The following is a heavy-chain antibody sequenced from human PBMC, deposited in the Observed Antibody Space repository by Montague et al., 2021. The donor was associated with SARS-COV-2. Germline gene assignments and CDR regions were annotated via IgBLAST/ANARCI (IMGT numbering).Heavy chain of an antibody. J-gene: IGHJ3*02. CDR1: GGSISSSSYY. CDR2: IYYSGST. D-gene: IGHD3-22*01. V-gene: IGHV4-39*01. Sequence: SETLSLTCTVSGGSISSSSYYWGWLRQPPGKGLEWIGSIYYSGSTYYNPSLKSRATISVVTTKNQFSPKLSSVTAADTAVYYCARFPTSYYYDSKAAPATPDAFDIWGQGTMVTVSS. CDR3: ARFPTSYYYDSKAAPATPDAFDI.